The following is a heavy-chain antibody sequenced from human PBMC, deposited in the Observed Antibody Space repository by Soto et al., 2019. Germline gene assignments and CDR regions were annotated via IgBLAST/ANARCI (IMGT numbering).Heavy chain of an antibody. J-gene: IGHJ5*02. CDR3: ARETNSTVEGWFDP. Sequence: QVQLVESGGGVVQPGRSLRLSCAVSGFTFSSYAMHWVRQAPGKGLEWVAVIWSDGSNKYYPHSVKGRFTISRDNSKNTRYLQMNSLRAEDTAVYYCARETNSTVEGWFDPWGQGTLVTVSS. V-gene: IGHV3-33*01. CDR2: IWSDGSNK. D-gene: IGHD4-17*01. CDR1: GFTFSSYA.